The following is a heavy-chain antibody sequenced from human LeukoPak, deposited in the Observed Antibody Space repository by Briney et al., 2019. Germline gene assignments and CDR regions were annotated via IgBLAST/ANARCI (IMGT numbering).Heavy chain of an antibody. CDR2: INHSGST. CDR1: GGSFSGYY. J-gene: IGHJ4*02. CDR3: ASYSSAHPYFDY. D-gene: IGHD3-22*01. V-gene: IGHV4-34*01. Sequence: TLSLTCXVYGGSFSGYYWSWIRQPPGKGLEWIGEINHSGSTNYNPSLKSRVTISVDTSKNQFSLKLSSVTAADTAVYYCASYSSAHPYFDYWGQGTLVTVSS.